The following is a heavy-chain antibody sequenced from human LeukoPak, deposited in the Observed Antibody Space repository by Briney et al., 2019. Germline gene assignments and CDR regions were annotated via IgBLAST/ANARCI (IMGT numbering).Heavy chain of an antibody. D-gene: IGHD2/OR15-2a*01. CDR3: VTGCRGDFYDPAHY. V-gene: IGHV5-51*01. CDR1: GYRFTSYW. CDR2: IYLGDSDI. J-gene: IGHJ4*02. Sequence: RGESLKFSCKASGYRFTSYWFGWVLQMPDKGLEWMAMIYLGDSDIKYSPSFQGQVTISVDKSITTAYLQWSSLKASDTAMYYCVTGCRGDFYDPAHYWGQGTLVTVSA.